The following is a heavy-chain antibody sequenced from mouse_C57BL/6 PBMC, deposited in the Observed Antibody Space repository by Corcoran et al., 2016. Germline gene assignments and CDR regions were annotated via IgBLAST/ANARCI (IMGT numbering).Heavy chain of an antibody. CDR1: GYTFTDYY. D-gene: IGHD2-4*01. J-gene: IGHJ3*01. CDR2: INPNNGGT. V-gene: IGHV1-26*01. CDR3: AIYYDWAY. Sequence: IQLQQSGPELVKPGASVKISCKASGYTFTDYYMNWVKQSHGKSLEWIGDINPNNGGTSYNQKFKGKATLTVDKSSSTAYMELRSLTSEDSAVYYCAIYYDWAYWGQGTLVTVSA.